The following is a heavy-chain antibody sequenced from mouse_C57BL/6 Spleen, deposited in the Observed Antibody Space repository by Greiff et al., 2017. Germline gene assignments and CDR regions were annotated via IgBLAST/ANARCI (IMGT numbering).Heavy chain of an antibody. CDR1: GYTFTSYW. CDR2: IDPSDSYT. V-gene: IGHV1-50*01. D-gene: IGHD1-1*02. J-gene: IGHJ1*03. Sequence: VQLQQPGAELVKPGASVKLSCKASGYTFTSYWMQWVKQRPGQGLEWIGEIDPSDSYTNYNQKFKGKATLTVDTSSSTAYMQLSSLTSEDSAVYYCARRGWSHWYFDVWGTGTTVTVSS. CDR3: ARRGWSHWYFDV.